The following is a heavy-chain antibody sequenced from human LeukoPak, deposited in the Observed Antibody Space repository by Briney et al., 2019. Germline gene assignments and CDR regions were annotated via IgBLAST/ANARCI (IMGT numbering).Heavy chain of an antibody. D-gene: IGHD3-22*01. CDR3: ARLYYYDSSGYGWYFDL. Sequence: ASVKVSCKASGYTFTSYGISWVRQAPGQGLEWMGWISAYNGNTNYAQKLQGRVTMTTDTSTSTAYVELRSLRSDDTAVYYCARLYYYDSSGYGWYFDLWGRGTLVTVSS. CDR2: ISAYNGNT. CDR1: GYTFTSYG. V-gene: IGHV1-18*01. J-gene: IGHJ2*01.